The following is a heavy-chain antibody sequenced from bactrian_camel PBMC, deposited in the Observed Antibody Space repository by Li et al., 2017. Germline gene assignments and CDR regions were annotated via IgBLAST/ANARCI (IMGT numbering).Heavy chain of an antibody. D-gene: IGHD6*01. V-gene: IGHV3S1*01. CDR2: TNAAGVTT. J-gene: IGHJ4*01. Sequence: HVQLVESGGGLVQPGGSLRLSCAASGFAVNSLSMYWVRQSPGKGHECVSGTNAAGVTTVYAVSVEGRFTMSRDNAKNTVYLQMNSLKPEDTGTYYCARDVLGGTWYDSFDYWGEGTQVTVS. CDR3: ARDVLGGTWYDSFDY. CDR1: GFAVNSLS.